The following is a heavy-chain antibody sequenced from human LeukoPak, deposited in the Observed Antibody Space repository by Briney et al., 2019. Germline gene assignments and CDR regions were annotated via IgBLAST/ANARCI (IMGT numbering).Heavy chain of an antibody. V-gene: IGHV3-7*01. CDR1: GFSFSSYN. D-gene: IGHD2-2*01. J-gene: IGHJ6*03. CDR3: ARGLGYCSSTSCYAAYYYYMDV. CDR2: IKQDGSEK. Sequence: GGSLRLSCAASGFSFSSYNMNWVRQTPGKGLEWVANIKQDGSEKYYVDSVKGRFTISRDNAKNSLYLQMNSLRAEDTAVYYCARGLGYCSSTSCYAAYYYYMDVWGKGTTVTISS.